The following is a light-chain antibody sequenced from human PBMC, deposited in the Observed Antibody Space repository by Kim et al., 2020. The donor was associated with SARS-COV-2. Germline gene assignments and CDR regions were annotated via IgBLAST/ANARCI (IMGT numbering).Light chain of an antibody. CDR3: QAWDSSTKV. CDR2: QDS. CDR1: KLGDKY. J-gene: IGLJ1*01. Sequence: SVSPGQTASITCSGDKLGDKYACWYQQKPGQSPVLGIYQDSKRPSGIPERFSGSNSGNTANLTISGTQAMDEADYYSQAWDSSTKVFGTGTKVTVL. V-gene: IGLV3-1*01.